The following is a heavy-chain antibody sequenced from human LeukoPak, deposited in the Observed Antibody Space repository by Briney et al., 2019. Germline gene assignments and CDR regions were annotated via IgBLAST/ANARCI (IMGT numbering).Heavy chain of an antibody. Sequence: ASVTVSCKASGYTFTSYGISWVRQAPGQGLEWMGWISAYNGNTNYAQKLQGRVTMTTDTSTSTAYMELRSLRSDDTAVYYCARDPVYCSGGSCYGGYNWFDPWGQGTLVTVSS. V-gene: IGHV1-18*01. J-gene: IGHJ5*02. D-gene: IGHD2-15*01. CDR1: GYTFTSYG. CDR2: ISAYNGNT. CDR3: ARDPVYCSGGSCYGGYNWFDP.